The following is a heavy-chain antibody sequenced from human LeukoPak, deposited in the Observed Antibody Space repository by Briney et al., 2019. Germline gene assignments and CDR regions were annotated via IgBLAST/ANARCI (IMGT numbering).Heavy chain of an antibody. CDR1: GGSISSYY. J-gene: IGHJ5*02. D-gene: IGHD5-12*01. Sequence: PSETLSLTCTVSGGSISSYYWSWIRQPPGKGLEWIGYIYYSGSTNYNPSLKSRVTISVDTSKNQFSLKLSSVTAADTAVYYCARGRRRGSRTHNWFDPWGQGTLVTVSS. CDR3: ARGRRRGSRTHNWFDP. CDR2: IYYSGST. V-gene: IGHV4-59*12.